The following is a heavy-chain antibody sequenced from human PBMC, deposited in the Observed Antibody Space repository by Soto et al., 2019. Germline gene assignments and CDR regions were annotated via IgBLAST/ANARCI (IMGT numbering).Heavy chain of an antibody. CDR1: GGSITTNW. V-gene: IGHV4-4*02. J-gene: IGHJ4*02. Sequence: QVQLQASGPGLVKPSGTLSLTCAVSGGSITTNWCSWVRQPPGKGLEWIGEIYHSRTTNYTPSLRGRVTISVDKSSHQFSLNLHSLTAADSAIYYCARHIAVPRTTGFHYWGQGILVTVAS. D-gene: IGHD6-19*01. CDR2: IYHSRTT. CDR3: ARHIAVPRTTGFHY.